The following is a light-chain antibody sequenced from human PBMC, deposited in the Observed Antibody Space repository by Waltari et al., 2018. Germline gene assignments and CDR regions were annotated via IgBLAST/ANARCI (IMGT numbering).Light chain of an antibody. CDR3: QQYGSSPPYS. CDR2: GAS. CDR1: QSVSSIY. J-gene: IGKJ2*03. Sequence: EIVMRQSPGTLSSSPGERATLPCRASQSVSSIYLAWYQQKPGQAPRLRIYGASSRATGISDRCSGSGYGTDFTLTISRLEPEDLAVYYCQQYGSSPPYSFGQGTKLEIK. V-gene: IGKV3-20*01.